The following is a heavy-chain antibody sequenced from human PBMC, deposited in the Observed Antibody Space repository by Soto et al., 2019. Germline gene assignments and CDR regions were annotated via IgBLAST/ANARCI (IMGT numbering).Heavy chain of an antibody. D-gene: IGHD4-4*01. CDR1: GFTFSSHW. CDR3: ARDDYNWARDY. J-gene: IGHJ4*02. Sequence: EVQLVESGGGLVQPGGSLRLSCAASGFTFSSHWMSWVRQAPGKGLEWVANIKHDGSETYYVDSVKGRFTISRDNAKNSLYLQMHSLGAGDTAVYYCARDDYNWARDYWGQGTLVTVSS. V-gene: IGHV3-7*01. CDR2: IKHDGSET.